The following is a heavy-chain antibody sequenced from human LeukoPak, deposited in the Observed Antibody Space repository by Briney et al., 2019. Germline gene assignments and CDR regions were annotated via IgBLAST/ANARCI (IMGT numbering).Heavy chain of an antibody. D-gene: IGHD3-9*01. Sequence: MSGGSLRLSYAASGFTFSDYNMNWVRQAPGKGLEWVSYITNGGSTIHHADSVKGRFTISRDNAKKTLYLQMNSLRAEDTAVYYCARSIGLTGGGVDVWGQGTTVTVSS. J-gene: IGHJ6*02. CDR1: GFTFSDYN. CDR3: ARSIGLTGGGVDV. CDR2: ITNGGSTI. V-gene: IGHV3-11*01.